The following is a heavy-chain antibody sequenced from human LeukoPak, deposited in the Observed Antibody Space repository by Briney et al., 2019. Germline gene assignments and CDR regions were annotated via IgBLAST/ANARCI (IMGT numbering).Heavy chain of an antibody. Sequence: ASVKVSCKASGYTFTGYYMHWVRQAPGQGREWMGWINPNSGGTNYAQKFQGRVTMTRDTSISTAYMELSRLRSDDTAVYYCASGVPAAIGYYYYMDVWGKGTTVTVSS. CDR1: GYTFTGYY. CDR3: ASGVPAAIGYYYYMDV. J-gene: IGHJ6*03. D-gene: IGHD2-2*01. CDR2: INPNSGGT. V-gene: IGHV1-2*02.